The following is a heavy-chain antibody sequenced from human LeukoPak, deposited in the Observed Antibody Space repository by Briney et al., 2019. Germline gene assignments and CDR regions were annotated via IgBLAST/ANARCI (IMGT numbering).Heavy chain of an antibody. CDR3: ATDRARGGDSFDY. J-gene: IGHJ4*02. CDR2: IYYSGST. Sequence: SQTLSLTCTVSGGSIRSGDYSWSWIRQPPGKGLEWIGYIYYSGSTYYDPSLKSRVTISGDTSKNQFSLNLSSVTAADTAVYYCATDRARGGDSFDYWGQGTLVTVSS. CDR1: GGSIRSGDYS. D-gene: IGHD3-10*01. V-gene: IGHV4-30-4*01.